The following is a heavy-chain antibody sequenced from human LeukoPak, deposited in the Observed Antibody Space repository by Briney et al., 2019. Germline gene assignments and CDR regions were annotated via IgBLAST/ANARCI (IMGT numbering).Heavy chain of an antibody. CDR2: INHSGST. CDR1: GGSFSGYY. D-gene: IGHD3-3*01. Sequence: PSETLSLTCAVYGGSFSGYYWRWIRQPPGKGLEWIGEINHSGSTNYNPSLKSRVTISVETSKNQFSLKLSSVTAADTAVYYCARGWVKRITIFGVDTLGAFDIWGQGTMVTVSS. V-gene: IGHV4-34*01. CDR3: ARGWVKRITIFGVDTLGAFDI. J-gene: IGHJ3*02.